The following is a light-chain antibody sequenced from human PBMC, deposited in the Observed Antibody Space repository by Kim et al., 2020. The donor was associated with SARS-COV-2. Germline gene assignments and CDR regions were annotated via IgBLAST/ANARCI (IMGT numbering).Light chain of an antibody. J-gene: IGLJ2*01. CDR1: KLGDKY. CDR3: QAWDSSISVV. V-gene: IGLV3-1*01. CDR2: QDS. Sequence: SYELTKPPSVSVSPGQTASITCSGDKLGDKYACWYQQKPGQSPVLVIYQDSKRPSGIPERFSGSNSGNTATLTISGTQAMDEADYYCQAWDSSISVVFGGGTQRTVL.